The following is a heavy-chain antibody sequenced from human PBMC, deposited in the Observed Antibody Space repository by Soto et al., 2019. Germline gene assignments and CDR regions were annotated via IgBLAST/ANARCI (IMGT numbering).Heavy chain of an antibody. D-gene: IGHD6-13*01. CDR3: ARGYRQSGYSSSWVFDY. J-gene: IGHJ4*02. CDR2: MYYSGST. CDR1: GCFINSGGYY. Sequence: QVQLRESGPGLVKPSQTLSLTCTVSGCFINSGGYYWNWIRQPPGKGLEWIWYMYYSGSTDYNPFLRSRVSISADTSETHLSLKLSSVTAAGTAVYFCARGYRQSGYSSSWVFDYWGQGTPVNVSS. V-gene: IGHV4-31*03.